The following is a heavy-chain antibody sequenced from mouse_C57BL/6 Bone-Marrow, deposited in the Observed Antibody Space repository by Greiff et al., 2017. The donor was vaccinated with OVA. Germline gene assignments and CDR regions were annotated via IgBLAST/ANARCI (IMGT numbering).Heavy chain of an antibody. CDR1: GFTFSSYG. J-gene: IGHJ3*01. CDR2: ISSGGSYT. D-gene: IGHD1-1*01. V-gene: IGHV5-6*01. Sequence: VQLKESGGDLVKPGGSLKLSCAASGFTFSSYGMSWVRQTPDKRLEWVATISSGGSYTYYPDSVKGRVTISRDNAKNTLYLQMSSLKSEDTAMYYCARRPYYYGSSPGWFAYWGQGTLVTVSA. CDR3: ARRPYYYGSSPGWFAY.